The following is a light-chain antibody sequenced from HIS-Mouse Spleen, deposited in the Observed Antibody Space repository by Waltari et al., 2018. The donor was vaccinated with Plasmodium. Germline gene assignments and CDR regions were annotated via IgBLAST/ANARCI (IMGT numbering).Light chain of an antibody. J-gene: IGLJ2*01. CDR3: CSYAGSYTWV. Sequence: QSALTQPRSVSGPPGQSVTISCPGTSRDVGGYHYLSWYQQHPGKAPKLMIYDVSKRPSGVPDRFSGSKSGNTASLTISGLQAEDEADYYCCSYAGSYTWVFGGGTKLTVL. CDR1: SRDVGGYHY. CDR2: DVS. V-gene: IGLV2-11*01.